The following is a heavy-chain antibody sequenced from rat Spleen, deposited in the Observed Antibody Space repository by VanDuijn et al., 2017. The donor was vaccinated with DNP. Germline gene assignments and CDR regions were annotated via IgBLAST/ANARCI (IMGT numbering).Heavy chain of an antibody. J-gene: IGHJ2*01. D-gene: IGHD1-4*01. Sequence: EVQLVESGGDLVQPGRSLKLSCATSGFTFSNFGMHWLRQARTKGLEWVASISPSGDRTYYRDSVKGRFTISRDDAKSTLCLQMDSLRSEDTATYYCAAQLPGFLFDYWGQGVMVTVSS. CDR2: ISPSGDRT. CDR1: GFTFSNFG. CDR3: AAQLPGFLFDY. V-gene: IGHV5-19*01.